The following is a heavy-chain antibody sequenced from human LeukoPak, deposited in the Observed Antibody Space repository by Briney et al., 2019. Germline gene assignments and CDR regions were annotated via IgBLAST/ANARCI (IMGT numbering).Heavy chain of an antibody. J-gene: IGHJ5*02. D-gene: IGHD4-17*01. CDR3: ARYHDYGDYKRYFDP. V-gene: IGHV3-7*01. CDR1: GFTFSNFW. Sequence: PGGSLRLSCTASGFTFSNFWMGWVRQAPGKGLEWVANIKQDETEKFYLGSVKGRFTISRDNAKNSLYLQMNSLRAEDTAVYYCARYHDYGDYKRYFDPWGQGILVTVSS. CDR2: IKQDETEK.